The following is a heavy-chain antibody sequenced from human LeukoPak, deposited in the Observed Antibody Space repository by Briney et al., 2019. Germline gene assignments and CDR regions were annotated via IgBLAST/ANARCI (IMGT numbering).Heavy chain of an antibody. V-gene: IGHV4-38-2*02. D-gene: IGHD3-3*01. CDR3: ARGLRRQLRFLEWFNWFDP. CDR1: GYSISNGYY. J-gene: IGHJ5*02. Sequence: SETLSLTCTVSGYSISNGYYWGWIRQPPGKGLEWVGSIYHRGSTYYNPSLRSRVTISVDTSKNQFSLKLSSVTAADTAVYYCARGLRRQLRFLEWFNWFDPWGQGTLVTVSS. CDR2: IYHRGST.